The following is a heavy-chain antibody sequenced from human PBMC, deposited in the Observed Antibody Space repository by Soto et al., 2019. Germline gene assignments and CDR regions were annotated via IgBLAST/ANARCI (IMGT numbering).Heavy chain of an antibody. Sequence: EVQLVESGGGLVQPGGSLRLSCAASGFTFSNYWMYWVRQAPGKGLEWVSRINSDGSVASYADSVKGRLTISRDNVKNTLYLQMDSLRAEDTAVYYCARGDCVGASCYSLAGSFYYYMDAWGKGTTVTVFS. J-gene: IGHJ6*03. V-gene: IGHV3-74*02. CDR3: ARGDCVGASCYSLAGSFYYYMDA. D-gene: IGHD2-15*01. CDR2: INSDGSVA. CDR1: GFTFSNYW.